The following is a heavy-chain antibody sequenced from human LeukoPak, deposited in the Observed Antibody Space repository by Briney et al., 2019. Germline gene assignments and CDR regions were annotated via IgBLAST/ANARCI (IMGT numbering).Heavy chain of an antibody. CDR3: ARDYYGSGSHATGMDV. CDR2: ISDDGSRK. D-gene: IGHD3-10*01. V-gene: IGHV3-30-3*01. Sequence: PGRSLRLSCVASEFSFSSHVIHWVRQAPGQGLEWVAMISDDGSRKYHADSVKGRFSISRDNSKNTLFLQMSSLRVDDTAVYYCARDYYGSGSHATGMDVWGQGTTVTVSS. CDR1: EFSFSSHV. J-gene: IGHJ6*02.